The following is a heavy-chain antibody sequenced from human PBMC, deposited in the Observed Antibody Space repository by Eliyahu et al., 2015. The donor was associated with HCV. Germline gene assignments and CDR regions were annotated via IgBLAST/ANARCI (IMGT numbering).Heavy chain of an antibody. V-gene: IGHV1-3*01. D-gene: IGHD3-3*01. CDR2: RHAAKGLT. Sequence: QVHLVQSGAEVKKPGASVKISCKAXGYTFTDYAMHWVRQAPGQSLEWMGWRHAAKGLTKYSQKFQGRLTITWDTSANTAYMDLSSLTSEDTAMYYCSRDWSGYDPATLFDFWGQGTLVTVSS. J-gene: IGHJ4*02. CDR1: GYTFTDYA. CDR3: SRDWSGYDPATLFDF.